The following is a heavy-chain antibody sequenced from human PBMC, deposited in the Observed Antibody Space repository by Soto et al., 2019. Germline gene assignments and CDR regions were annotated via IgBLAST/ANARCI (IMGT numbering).Heavy chain of an antibody. V-gene: IGHV4-30-4*01. D-gene: IGHD6-25*01. CDR1: GGSISSGDYY. J-gene: IGHJ6*02. CDR2: IYYSGST. CDR3: ARESGGYDSSTRYGLDV. Sequence: SETLSLTCTVSGGSISSGDYYWSWTRQPPGKGLEWIGYIYYSGSTYYNPSLKSRVTISVDTSKNQFSLNLSSVTAADTAIYYCARESGGYDSSTRYGLDVWGQGTTVTVSS.